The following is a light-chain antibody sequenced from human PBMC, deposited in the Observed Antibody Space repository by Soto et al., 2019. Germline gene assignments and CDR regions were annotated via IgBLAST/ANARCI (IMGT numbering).Light chain of an antibody. CDR1: QSVGSN. Sequence: EIVLTQSPATLSVSPGERATLSCRASQSVGSNLAWFQQKPGQAPRLLIYGASTRATGVPARFSGSGSGTDFTLTISSLQSEDAGIYYCQNYKSLSRRFGRAFGQGTKVEIK. CDR3: QNYKSLSRRFGRA. J-gene: IGKJ1*01. V-gene: IGKV3-15*01. CDR2: GAS.